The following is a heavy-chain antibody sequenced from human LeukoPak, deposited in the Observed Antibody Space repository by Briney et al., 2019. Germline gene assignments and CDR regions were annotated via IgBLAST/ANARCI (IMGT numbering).Heavy chain of an antibody. CDR2: INHSGRT. CDR3: ARGGVTFDY. V-gene: IGHV4-34*01. CDR1: GGSFSGYY. D-gene: IGHD4-11*01. Sequence: PSETLSLTCAVYGGSFSGYYWSWIRQPPGKGLEWIGEINHSGRTNYNPSLKSRVPISIDTSKNQFSLKLSSVTAADPPAYYRARGGVTFDYWGQGTLVTVSS. J-gene: IGHJ4*02.